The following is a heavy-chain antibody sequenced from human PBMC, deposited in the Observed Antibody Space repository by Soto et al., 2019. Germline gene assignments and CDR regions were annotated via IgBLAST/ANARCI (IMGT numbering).Heavy chain of an antibody. J-gene: IGHJ6*02. D-gene: IGHD2-2*02. CDR2: MRSSSSYI. Sequence: GGSRRLSCAAYGFTLSRYSMNWVRQAPGKGLGWVSSMRSSSSYIYYADSVSDADSVKGRFTISRDNSKNTLYLQMNSLRAEDTAVYYCARIRRTSCYTRCGMDVWGQGTTVTVSS. V-gene: IGHV3-21*01. CDR1: GFTLSRYS. CDR3: ARIRRTSCYTRCGMDV.